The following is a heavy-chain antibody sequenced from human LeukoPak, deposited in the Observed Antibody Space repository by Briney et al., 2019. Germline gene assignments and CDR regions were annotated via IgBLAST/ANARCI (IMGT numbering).Heavy chain of an antibody. CDR2: INHSGST. CDR1: GGPFSGYY. CDR3: ARPGGRSSGYDFGY. D-gene: IGHD5-12*01. J-gene: IGHJ4*02. V-gene: IGHV4-34*01. Sequence: SETLSLTCAVYGGPFSGYYWSWIRQPPGKGLEWIGEINHSGSTNYNPSLKSRVTISVDTSKNQFSLKLSSVTAADTAVYYCARPGGRSSGYDFGYWGQGTLVTVSS.